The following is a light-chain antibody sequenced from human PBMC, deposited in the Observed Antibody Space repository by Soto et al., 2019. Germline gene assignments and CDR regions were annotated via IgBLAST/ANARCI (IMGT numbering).Light chain of an antibody. V-gene: IGKV3-15*01. Sequence: EIVMTQSPATLSVSPGERATLSCRASQSVSSNLAWYQQKPGQAPRLLIYGASTRATGIPARFSGSGSGTEFTLTMSSRQSEDFAVYYCQQYNKWPRTFGQGTKVDIK. CDR3: QQYNKWPRT. CDR1: QSVSSN. CDR2: GAS. J-gene: IGKJ1*01.